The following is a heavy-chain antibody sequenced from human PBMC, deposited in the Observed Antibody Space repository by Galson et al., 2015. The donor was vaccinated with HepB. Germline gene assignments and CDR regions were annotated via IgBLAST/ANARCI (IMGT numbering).Heavy chain of an antibody. D-gene: IGHD3-10*01. CDR3: AKDSLGHYYYGSGSWLDY. CDR2: IRYDGSNK. Sequence: SLRLSCAASGFTFSSYGMHWVRQAPGKGLEWVAFIRYDGSNKYYADSVKGRFTISRDNSKNTLYLQMNSLRAEDTAVYYCAKDSLGHYYYGSGSWLDYWGQGTLVTVSS. V-gene: IGHV3-30*02. J-gene: IGHJ4*02. CDR1: GFTFSSYG.